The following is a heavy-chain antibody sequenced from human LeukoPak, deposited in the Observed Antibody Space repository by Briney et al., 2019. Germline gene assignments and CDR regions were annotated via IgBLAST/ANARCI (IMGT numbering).Heavy chain of an antibody. J-gene: IGHJ3*02. D-gene: IGHD4-17*01. CDR3: ARAVYGFDAFDI. CDR1: GFTFSSYN. V-gene: IGHV3-21*01. Sequence: PGGSLRLSCAASGFTFSSYNMNWVRQAPGKGLEWVSSISSSSSYIYYADSVKGRFTISRDNAKNSLYLQMNSLRAEDTAVYYCARAVYGFDAFDIWGQGTMVTVSS. CDR2: ISSSSSYI.